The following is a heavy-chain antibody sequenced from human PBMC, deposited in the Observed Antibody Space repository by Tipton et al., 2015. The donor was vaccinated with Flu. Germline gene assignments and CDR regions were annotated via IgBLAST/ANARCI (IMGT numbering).Heavy chain of an antibody. CDR1: GFTVSSNY. CDR2: IYSGGST. CDR3: ARQNVDRYYYYGTDV. J-gene: IGHJ6*02. D-gene: IGHD5-12*01. Sequence: VQLVQSGGGLIQPGGSLRLSCAASGFTVSSNYMSWVRQAPGKGLEWVSVIYSGGSTYYADSVKGRFTISRDNSKNTLYLQINSLRAEDTAVYYCARQNVDRYYYYGTDVWGQGTTVTVSS. V-gene: IGHV3-53*01.